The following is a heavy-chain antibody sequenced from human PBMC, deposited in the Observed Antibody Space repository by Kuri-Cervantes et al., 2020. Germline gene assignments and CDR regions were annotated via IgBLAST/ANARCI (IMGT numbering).Heavy chain of an antibody. CDR2: IYYSGST. CDR3: AGYSSSWYGLPGGMDV. J-gene: IGHJ6*02. Sequence: SETLSLTCTVSGGSISSSSYYWGWIRQPPGKGLEWIGSIYYSGSTYYNPSLKSRVTISVDTSKNQFSLKLSSATAADTAVYYCAGYSSSWYGLPGGMDVWGQGTTVTVSS. CDR1: GGSISSSSYY. V-gene: IGHV4-39*01. D-gene: IGHD6-13*01.